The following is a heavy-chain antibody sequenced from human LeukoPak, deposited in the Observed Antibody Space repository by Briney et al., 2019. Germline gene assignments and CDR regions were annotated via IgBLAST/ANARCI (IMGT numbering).Heavy chain of an antibody. Sequence: PGGSLRLSCAGSGFTFCSYAMNWVRQAPGKGLEWVSVISSSGGSTYYADSVKGRFTISRDNSDNTLFLQMNSLRAEDTAIYYCAKGDGQQVVRTPFDYWGQGTLVTVSS. CDR3: AKGDGQQVVRTPFDY. V-gene: IGHV3-23*01. CDR1: GFTFCSYA. J-gene: IGHJ4*02. CDR2: ISSSGGST. D-gene: IGHD6-13*01.